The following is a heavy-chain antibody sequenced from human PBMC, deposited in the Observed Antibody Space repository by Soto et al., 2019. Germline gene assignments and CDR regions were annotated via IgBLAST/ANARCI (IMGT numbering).Heavy chain of an antibody. CDR2: ISWNGGNL. J-gene: IGHJ4*02. V-gene: IGHV3-9*01. CDR3: VKAGVRDLIVEVPVYFDI. D-gene: IGHD2-21*01. Sequence: EVQLVESGGGLVQPGRSLRLSCAASGFIFDNSGMHWVRQAPGKGLEWVSGISWNGGNLGYADSVKGRFSISRDNAKDSLFLHMNSLRPDDTAFYYCVKAGVRDLIVEVPVYFDIWGQGTLVTVSS. CDR1: GFIFDNSG.